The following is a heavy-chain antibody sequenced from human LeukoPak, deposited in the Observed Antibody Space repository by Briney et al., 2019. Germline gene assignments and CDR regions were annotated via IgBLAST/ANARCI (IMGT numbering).Heavy chain of an antibody. Sequence: SETLSLTCTVSGGSISSYYWSWIRQPAGKGLEWIGRIYTNGSTNYNPSLKSRVAISVDTSKNQFSLKLNSVTAADTAIYYCARDWGYSSSLWGQGALVTVSS. V-gene: IGHV4-4*07. D-gene: IGHD6-13*01. CDR3: ARDWGYSSSL. CDR1: GGSISSYY. CDR2: IYTNGST. J-gene: IGHJ4*02.